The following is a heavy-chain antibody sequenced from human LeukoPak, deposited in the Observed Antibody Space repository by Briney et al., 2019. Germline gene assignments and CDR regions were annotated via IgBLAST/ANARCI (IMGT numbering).Heavy chain of an antibody. CDR1: GGSVSGGSFH. CDR2: ISYRGST. Sequence: PSETLSLTCTVSGGSVSGGSFHWSWIRQPPGKGLEWIGYISYRGSTNYSPSLKGRVTISVDTSKNLFSLKLSSVTAADTAVYYCARVNSGYDCLDYWGQGTLVTVSS. CDR3: ARVNSGYDCLDY. D-gene: IGHD5-12*01. V-gene: IGHV4-61*03. J-gene: IGHJ4*02.